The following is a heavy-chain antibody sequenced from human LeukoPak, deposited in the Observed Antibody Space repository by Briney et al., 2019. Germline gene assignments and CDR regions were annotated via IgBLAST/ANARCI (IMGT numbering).Heavy chain of an antibody. V-gene: IGHV3-53*01. J-gene: IGHJ4*02. Sequence: GGSLRLSCAASGITVSSNFMSWVRQAPGKGLEWVSVIYSGDTGGNTYYAESVKGRFTISRDNSNNTVFLQMNSLRGEDTAVYYCARRYYYNSRGNYGLDYWGQGTLVTVSS. CDR2: IYSGDTGGNT. CDR3: ARRYYYNSRGNYGLDY. D-gene: IGHD3-10*01. CDR1: GITVSSNF.